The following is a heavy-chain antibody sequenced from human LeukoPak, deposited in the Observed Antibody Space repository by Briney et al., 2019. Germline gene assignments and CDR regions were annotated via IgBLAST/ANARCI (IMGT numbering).Heavy chain of an antibody. J-gene: IGHJ4*02. Sequence: VASVKVSCKVSGYSLTALSMHWVRQAPGKGLEWMGGFDPEAGKTMYAEKLDGRLTVTDDTSTDTAYMQLSSLRLEDTAVYYCARDQSGSTSFDYWGQGTLVTVSS. V-gene: IGHV1-24*01. CDR2: FDPEAGKT. CDR3: ARDQSGSTSFDY. D-gene: IGHD1-26*01. CDR1: GYSLTALS.